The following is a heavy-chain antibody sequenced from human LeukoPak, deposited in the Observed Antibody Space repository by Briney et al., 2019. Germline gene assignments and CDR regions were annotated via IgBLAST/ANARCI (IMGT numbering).Heavy chain of an antibody. Sequence: ASVKVSCKTSGGTFNNSAFSWVRQAPGQGLEWLGGIMPLFGTAGYAQKFQGRVTITKDESTRTVYLELTSLTSDDTAVYYCARDVHGDYGSGWFDPWGQGTLVSVSS. CDR3: ARDVHGDYGSGWFDP. J-gene: IGHJ5*02. CDR2: IMPLFGTA. V-gene: IGHV1-69*05. D-gene: IGHD4-17*01. CDR1: GGTFNNSA.